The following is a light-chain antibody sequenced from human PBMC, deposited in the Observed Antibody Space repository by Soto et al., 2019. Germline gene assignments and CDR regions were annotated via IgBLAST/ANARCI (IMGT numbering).Light chain of an antibody. CDR3: HQYGTSPFT. J-gene: IGKJ4*01. CDR2: GAL. V-gene: IGKV3-20*01. Sequence: ETVLTQSPGTLSLSPGERATLSCRASQSVTNSYLAWFQQKPGQAPRLLIFGALSRATGIPDRFSGSGSGTDFTLAISRLEPEDFAVYYCHQYGTSPFTFGGGTKVDIK. CDR1: QSVTNSY.